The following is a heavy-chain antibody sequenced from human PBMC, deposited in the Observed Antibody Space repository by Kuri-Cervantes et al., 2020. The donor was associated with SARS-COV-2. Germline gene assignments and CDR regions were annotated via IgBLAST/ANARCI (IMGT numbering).Heavy chain of an antibody. CDR2: ISTYNGNT. Sequence: ASVKVSCKASGYTFTSYGINWVRQAPGQGLEWMGWISTYNGNTNYTQKVQGRVTMTTDTSASTSYMELRSLRSDDTAVYYCAAHYYDILTDILRWFDPWGQGTLVTVSS. CDR1: GYTFTSYG. V-gene: IGHV1-18*01. J-gene: IGHJ5*02. CDR3: AAHYYDILTDILRWFDP. D-gene: IGHD3-9*01.